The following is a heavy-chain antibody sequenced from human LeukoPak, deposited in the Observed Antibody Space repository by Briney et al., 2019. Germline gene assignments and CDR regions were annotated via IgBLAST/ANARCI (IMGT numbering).Heavy chain of an antibody. J-gene: IGHJ4*02. Sequence: PGGSLRLSCAASGFTFSSYAMSWVRQAPGKGLEWVSAISGSGGSTYYADSVKGRFTISRDNSKNTLSLQVNSLRAEDTAVYYCARGGDSSTWYYYFDYWGQGTLVSVSS. CDR2: ISGSGGST. D-gene: IGHD6-13*01. CDR1: GFTFSSYA. V-gene: IGHV3-23*01. CDR3: ARGGDSSTWYYYFDY.